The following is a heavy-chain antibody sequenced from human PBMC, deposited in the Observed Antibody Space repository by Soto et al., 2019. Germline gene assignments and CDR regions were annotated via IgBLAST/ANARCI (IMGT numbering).Heavy chain of an antibody. J-gene: IGHJ6*03. D-gene: IGHD2-15*01. CDR2: IRAGGGIT. CDR3: ANFHAVAPPFYYMDI. CDR1: GFTFSNYA. Sequence: PGGSLRLSCAASGFTFSNYAMSWVRQAPGKGLEWVSAIRAGGGITYYADSVRGRFTISRDNSKNTLYLQIHSLRAEDTALYYCANFHAVAPPFYYMDIWGKGTTVTVSS. V-gene: IGHV3-23*01.